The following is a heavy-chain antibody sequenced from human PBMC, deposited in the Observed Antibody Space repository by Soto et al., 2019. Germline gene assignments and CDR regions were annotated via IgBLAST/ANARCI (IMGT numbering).Heavy chain of an antibody. J-gene: IGHJ5*02. CDR2: IWYDGSNK. Sequence: QVQLVESGGGVVQPGRSLRLSCAASGFTFSSYGMHWDRQAPGKGLEWVAVIWYDGSNKYYADSVKGRFTISRDNSKNKLYLQMNSLIAEDTAVYYCARGGEVRGDSGSYHWGQGTLVTVSS. D-gene: IGHD1-26*01. CDR3: ARGGEVRGDSGSYH. CDR1: GFTFSSYG. V-gene: IGHV3-33*01.